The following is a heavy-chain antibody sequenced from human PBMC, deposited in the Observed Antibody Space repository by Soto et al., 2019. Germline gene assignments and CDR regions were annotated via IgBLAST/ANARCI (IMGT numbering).Heavy chain of an antibody. D-gene: IGHD1-26*01. CDR3: AKTFGATKFVPTTRYYYYYYGMDV. J-gene: IGHJ6*02. V-gene: IGHV3-23*01. CDR1: GFTFSSYA. Sequence: GGSLRLSCAASGFTFSSYAMSWVRQAPGKGLEWVSAISGSGGSTYYADSVKGRFTISRDNSKNTLYLQMNSLRAEDTAVYYCAKTFGATKFVPTTRYYYYYYGMDVWGQGTTVTVSS. CDR2: ISGSGGST.